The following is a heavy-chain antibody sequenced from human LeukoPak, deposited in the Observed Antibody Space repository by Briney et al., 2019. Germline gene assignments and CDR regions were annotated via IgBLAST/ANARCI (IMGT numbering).Heavy chain of an antibody. CDR1: GGSISSSSYY. V-gene: IGHV4-39*07. J-gene: IGHJ4*02. CDR2: IYYSGST. D-gene: IGHD5-24*01. Sequence: SETLSLTCTVSGGSISSSSYYWGWIRQPPGKGMEWIGTIYYSGSTYYSPSLKSRVTISVDTSKNQFSLKLSSVTAADTAVYYCARDGYNPIDYWGQGTLVTVSS. CDR3: ARDGYNPIDY.